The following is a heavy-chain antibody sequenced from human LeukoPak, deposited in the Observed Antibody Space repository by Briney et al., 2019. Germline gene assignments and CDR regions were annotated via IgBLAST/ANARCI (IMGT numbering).Heavy chain of an antibody. D-gene: IGHD6-6*01. V-gene: IGHV4-59*12. CDR1: GGSISYYY. J-gene: IGHJ3*02. Sequence: SETLSLTCTVSGGSISYYYWSWIRQPPGKGLEWIGYIYYSGSTNYNPSLKSRVTISVATSKNQFSLKLSSVTAADTAVYYCARASSSSYFPDAFDIWGQGTMVTVSS. CDR3: ARASSSSYFPDAFDI. CDR2: IYYSGST.